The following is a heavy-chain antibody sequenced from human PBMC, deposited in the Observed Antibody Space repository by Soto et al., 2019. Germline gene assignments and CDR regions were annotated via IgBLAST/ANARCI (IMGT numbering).Heavy chain of an antibody. CDR3: ARSPYDYVWGSYVQNHYYFDY. D-gene: IGHD3-16*01. V-gene: IGHV1-18*01. CDR2: ISAYNGNT. J-gene: IGHJ4*02. CDR1: GYTFTSYG. Sequence: QVQLVQSGAEVKKPGASVKVSCKASGYTFTSYGISWVRQAPGQGLEWMGWISAYNGNTNYAQKLQGRVTMTTDTSTSTASMELRSLRSDDTAVYYCARSPYDYVWGSYVQNHYYFDYWGQGTLVTVSS.